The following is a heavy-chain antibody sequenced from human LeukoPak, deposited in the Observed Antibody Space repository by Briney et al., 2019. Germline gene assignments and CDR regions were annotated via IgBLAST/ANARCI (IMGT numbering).Heavy chain of an antibody. CDR2: IIPIFGTA. J-gene: IGHJ6*02. CDR1: GGTFSSYA. D-gene: IGHD3-9*01. CDR3: ARDYRDILTGYLYYYYYGMDV. V-gene: IGHV1-69*13. Sequence: SVKVSCKASGGTFSSYAISWARQAPGQGLEWMGGIIPIFGTANYAQKFQGRVTITADESTSTAYMELSSLRSEDTAVYYCARDYRDILTGYLYYYYYGMDVWGQGTTVTVSS.